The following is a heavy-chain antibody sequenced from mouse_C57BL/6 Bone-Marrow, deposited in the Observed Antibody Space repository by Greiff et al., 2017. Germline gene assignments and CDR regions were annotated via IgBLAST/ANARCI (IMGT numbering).Heavy chain of an antibody. Sequence: VQLQQPGAELVKPGASVKMSCKASSYTFTSYWITWVKQRPGQGLEWIGDIYPGSGSPNYNEKFKSKATLTVDTSSSTAYMQLSSLTSEDSAVYYCAHYYGSSYVGYWGQGTTITVSS. CDR2: IYPGSGSP. CDR3: AHYYGSSYVGY. CDR1: SYTFTSYW. V-gene: IGHV1-55*01. J-gene: IGHJ2*01. D-gene: IGHD1-1*01.